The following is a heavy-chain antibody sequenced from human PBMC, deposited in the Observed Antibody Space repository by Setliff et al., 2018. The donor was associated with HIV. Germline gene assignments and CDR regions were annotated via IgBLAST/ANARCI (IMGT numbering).Heavy chain of an antibody. CDR2: ISGSGDT. V-gene: IGHV3-66*02. Sequence: SLRLSCAASGFPLSSSYMSWVRQAPGKGLEWVSTISGSGDTYHADSVKGRFIISRDSSKNTMYLHMNSLRAEDTAVYYWARAVSGYYYYGMDVWGQGTLGHRLL. CDR3: ARAVSGYYYYGMDV. J-gene: IGHJ6*02. D-gene: IGHD1-26*01. CDR1: GFPLSSSY.